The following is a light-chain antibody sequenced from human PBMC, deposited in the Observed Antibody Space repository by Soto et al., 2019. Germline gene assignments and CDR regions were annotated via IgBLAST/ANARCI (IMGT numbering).Light chain of an antibody. V-gene: IGLV1-40*01. J-gene: IGLJ3*02. CDR3: QSYDSSLSGSV. Sequence: QSALTQPPSVSGAPGQRVTISCTGSSSNIGAGYDVHWYQQLPGTAPNLLIYGNSNRPSGVPDRFSGSKSGTSASLAITGLQAEDEADYDCQSYDSSLSGSVFGGGTKLTVL. CDR1: SSNIGAGYD. CDR2: GNS.